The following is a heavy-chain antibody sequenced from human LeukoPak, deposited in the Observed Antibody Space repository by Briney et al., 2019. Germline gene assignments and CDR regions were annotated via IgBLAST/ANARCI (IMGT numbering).Heavy chain of an antibody. CDR3: ARESFGVVIY. D-gene: IGHD3-3*01. Sequence: PGGSLRLSCAASGFTFSSYAMHWVRQAPGKGLEWVAVISYDGSNKYYADSVKGRFTISRDNSKNTLYLQMNSLRAEDTAVYYCARESFGVVIYWGQGTLVTVSS. CDR1: GFTFSSYA. V-gene: IGHV3-30-3*01. CDR2: ISYDGSNK. J-gene: IGHJ4*02.